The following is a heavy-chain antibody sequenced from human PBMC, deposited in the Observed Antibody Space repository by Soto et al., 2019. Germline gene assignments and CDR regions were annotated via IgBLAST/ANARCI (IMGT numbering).Heavy chain of an antibody. D-gene: IGHD6-13*01. J-gene: IGHJ6*02. V-gene: IGHV4-30-4*01. CDR3: ARDQSDGYSSPNGMDV. CDR2: VYYSGST. Sequence: TLYLNCTSSGGSISSGDYSWSWIRQPPGKGLEWIGYVYYSGSTYYNPSLQSRVTISVDTSKNQFSLKLSSVTAADTAVYYCARDQSDGYSSPNGMDVWGQGTTVTVSS. CDR1: GGSISSGDYS.